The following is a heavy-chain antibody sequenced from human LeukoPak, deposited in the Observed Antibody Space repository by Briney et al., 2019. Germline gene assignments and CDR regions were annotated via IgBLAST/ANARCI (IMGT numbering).Heavy chain of an antibody. CDR2: VYYSGST. CDR3: ARVTTVVSPFDY. D-gene: IGHD4-23*01. V-gene: IGHV4-59*01. J-gene: IGHJ4*02. Sequence: PSETLSLTCSVSGGSISSYYWSWIRQPPGKGLEWIGYVYYSGSTNYNPSLKSRVTISVDTSKNQFSLKLSSVTAADTAVYYCARVTTVVSPFDYWGQGTLVTVSS. CDR1: GGSISSYY.